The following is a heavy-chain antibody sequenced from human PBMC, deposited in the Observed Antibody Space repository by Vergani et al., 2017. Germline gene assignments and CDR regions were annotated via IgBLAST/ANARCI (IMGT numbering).Heavy chain of an antibody. D-gene: IGHD5-18*01. Sequence: QVQLQQWGAGLLKPSETLSLTCAVYGGSFSGYYWSWIRQPPGKGLEWIGEINHSGSTNYNPSLKIRVTISVDTSKNQFAPKLSSVTAADTAVYYCARQFRGYSYGRTPDWFDPWGQGTLVTVSS. CDR3: ARQFRGYSYGRTPDWFDP. J-gene: IGHJ5*02. CDR2: INHSGST. V-gene: IGHV4-34*01. CDR1: GGSFSGYY.